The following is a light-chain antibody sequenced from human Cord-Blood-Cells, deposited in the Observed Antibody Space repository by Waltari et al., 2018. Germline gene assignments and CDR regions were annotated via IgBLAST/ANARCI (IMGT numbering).Light chain of an antibody. Sequence: QSALPQPRSVSGSPGQSVTISCTGTSSDVGGYNYVSWYQQHPGKAPKRMIYDVSKRPSGVPDRFSCSKSGNTASLTISGLQAEDEADYYCCSYAGSYVFGTGTKVTVL. CDR1: SSDVGGYNY. J-gene: IGLJ1*01. CDR2: DVS. V-gene: IGLV2-11*01. CDR3: CSYAGSYV.